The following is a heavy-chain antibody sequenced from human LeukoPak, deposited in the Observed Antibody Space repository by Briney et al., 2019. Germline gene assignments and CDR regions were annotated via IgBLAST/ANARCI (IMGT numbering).Heavy chain of an antibody. J-gene: IGHJ4*02. V-gene: IGHV4-31*03. CDR3: ARVGRWLLYDY. D-gene: IGHD5-24*01. CDR1: GGSMSSGPYY. Sequence: SETLSLTCTVSGGSMSSGPYYGSWICQHPGKGLEWIGFIYYSGSTYFKPSLKSRVTISVDTAKNQFSQKLTSVTAADTAVYYCARVGRWLLYDYWGQGTLVTVSS. CDR2: IYYSGST.